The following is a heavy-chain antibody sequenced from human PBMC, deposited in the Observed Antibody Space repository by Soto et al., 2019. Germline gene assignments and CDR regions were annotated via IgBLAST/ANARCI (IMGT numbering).Heavy chain of an antibody. D-gene: IGHD1-26*01. CDR3: AKEGEKSGSIVGATLFDY. J-gene: IGHJ4*02. V-gene: IGHV3-23*01. CDR2: ISGSGGST. Sequence: EVQLLESGGGLVQPGGSLRLSCAASGFTFSSYAMSWVRQAPGKGLEWVSAISGSGGSTYYADSVKGRFTISRDNSKNTLYLQMNSLRAEDTAVYYCAKEGEKSGSIVGATLFDYWGRGTLVTVSS. CDR1: GFTFSSYA.